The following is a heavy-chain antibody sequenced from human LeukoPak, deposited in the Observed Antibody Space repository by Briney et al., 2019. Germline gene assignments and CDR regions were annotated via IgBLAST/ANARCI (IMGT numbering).Heavy chain of an antibody. V-gene: IGHV3-30*18. CDR1: RFTFSSYG. J-gene: IGHJ4*02. D-gene: IGHD3-22*01. CDR3: AKDPRYDSSGHGNY. CDR2: ISYDGSNK. Sequence: GRSLRLSCAASRFTFSSYGMHWVRQAPGKGLEWVAVISYDGSNKYYADSVKGRFAISRDNSKNTLYLQMNSLRAEDTAVYYCAKDPRYDSSGHGNYWGQGTLVTVSS.